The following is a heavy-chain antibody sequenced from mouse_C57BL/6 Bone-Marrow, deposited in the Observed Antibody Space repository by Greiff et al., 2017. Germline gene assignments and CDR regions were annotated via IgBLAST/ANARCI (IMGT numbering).Heavy chain of an antibody. D-gene: IGHD1-1*01. CDR2: IYPRDGSP. CDR3: ARKISYYYGSSPFAY. CDR1: GYTFTSYD. J-gene: IGHJ3*01. V-gene: IGHV1-85*01. Sequence: QVQLQQSGPELVKPGASVKLSCKASGYTFTSYDINWVKQRPGQGLEWIGWIYPRDGSPKYNEKFKGKATLTVDTSSSTAYMELHSLTSEDSAVYFCARKISYYYGSSPFAYWGQGTLVTVSA.